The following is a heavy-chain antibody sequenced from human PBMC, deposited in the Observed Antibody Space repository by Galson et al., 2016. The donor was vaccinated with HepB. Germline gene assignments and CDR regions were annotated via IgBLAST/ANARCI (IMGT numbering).Heavy chain of an antibody. CDR3: GKPKVGSRGAQIDS. Sequence: SLRLSCAASGFTFSSSALTWVRHAPGKGLEWVSSICGTADKTYYAESVKGRFTISRDTSRNTLEMEMSGLRADDTAVYYCGKPKVGSRGAQIDSWGHGTLVIVSS. J-gene: IGHJ5*01. CDR1: GFTFSSSA. D-gene: IGHD2-2*03. V-gene: IGHV3-23*01. CDR2: ICGTADKT.